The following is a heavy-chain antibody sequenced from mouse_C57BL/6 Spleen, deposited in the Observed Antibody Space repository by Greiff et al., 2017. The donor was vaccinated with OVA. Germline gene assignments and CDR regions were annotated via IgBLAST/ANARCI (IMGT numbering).Heavy chain of an antibody. V-gene: IGHV1-72*01. CDR3: ARAHYDGYSWFAY. CDR2: IDPNSGGT. D-gene: IGHD2-3*01. J-gene: IGHJ3*01. CDR1: GYTFTSYW. Sequence: VQLQQPGAELVKPGASVKLSCKASGYTFTSYWMHWVKQRPGGGLEWIGRIDPNSGGTKYNEKFKSKATLTVDKPSSTAYMQLSSLTSEDSAVYYCARAHYDGYSWFAYWGQGTLVTVSA.